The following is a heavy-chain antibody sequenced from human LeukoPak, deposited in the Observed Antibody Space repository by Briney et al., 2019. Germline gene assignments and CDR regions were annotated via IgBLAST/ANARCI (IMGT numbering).Heavy chain of an antibody. V-gene: IGHV4-30-2*01. CDR1: GGSISSGGYY. Sequence: PSQTLSLTCTVSGGSISSGGYYWSWIRQPPGKGLEWIGYIYHSGSTYYNPSLKSRVTISVDRSKNQFSLKLSSVTAADTAVYYCARGQYCSSTSCYPDPDAFDIWGQGTMVTVSS. CDR3: ARGQYCSSTSCYPDPDAFDI. J-gene: IGHJ3*02. CDR2: IYHSGST. D-gene: IGHD2-2*01.